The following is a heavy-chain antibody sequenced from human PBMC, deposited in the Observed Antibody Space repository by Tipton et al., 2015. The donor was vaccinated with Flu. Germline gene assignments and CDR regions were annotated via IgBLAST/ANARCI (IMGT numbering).Heavy chain of an antibody. Sequence: LRLSCAVSGSSIRSSNYYWGWIRQPPGKGLEWIGNTFHSGNSYHNPSLKSRVTISVDTSKNQFSLKLSSVTAADTAVYYCARRDFSNYVSDPKNWFDPWGQGTLVTVSS. D-gene: IGHD4-11*01. J-gene: IGHJ5*02. CDR1: GSSIRSSNYY. CDR3: ARRDFSNYVSDPKNWFDP. V-gene: IGHV4-38-2*01. CDR2: TFHSGNS.